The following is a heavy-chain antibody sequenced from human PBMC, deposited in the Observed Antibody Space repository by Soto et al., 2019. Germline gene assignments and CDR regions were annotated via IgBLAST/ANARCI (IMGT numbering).Heavy chain of an antibody. V-gene: IGHV3-13*04. CDR2: IGTAGDT. Sequence: EVQLVESGGGLVQPGGSLRLSCAASGFTFRSYDMHWVRQATGKSLEWVSFIGTAGDTYYPGSVKGRFTISRENAKNSLYLQMNSLRAGDTAVYYCARRNWVWDAFDIWGHGTMVTVSS. D-gene: IGHD7-27*01. CDR3: ARRNWVWDAFDI. J-gene: IGHJ3*02. CDR1: GFTFRSYD.